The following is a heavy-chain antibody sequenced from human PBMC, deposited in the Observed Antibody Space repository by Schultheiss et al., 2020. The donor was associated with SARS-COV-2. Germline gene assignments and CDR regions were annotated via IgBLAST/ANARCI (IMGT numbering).Heavy chain of an antibody. V-gene: IGHV3-53*01. Sequence: GGSLRLSCTASGFTFGDYAMSWVRQAPGKGLEWVSVIYSGGSTYYADSVKGRFTISRDNSKNTLYLQMNSLRAEDTAVYYCARSPPLNGDYGLLDYWGQGTLVTVSS. J-gene: IGHJ4*02. CDR3: ARSPPLNGDYGLLDY. CDR2: IYSGGST. D-gene: IGHD4-17*01. CDR1: GFTFGDYA.